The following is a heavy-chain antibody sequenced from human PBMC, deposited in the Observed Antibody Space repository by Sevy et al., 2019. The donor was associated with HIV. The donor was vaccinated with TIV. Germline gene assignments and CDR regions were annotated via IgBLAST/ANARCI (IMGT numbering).Heavy chain of an antibody. CDR1: GDSVSSNSAA. CDR2: TYYRSKWYN. Sequence: SQTLSLTCAISGDSVSSNSAAWNWIRQSPSRGLEWLGRTYYRSKWYNDYAVSVKSRITINPDTSKNQFSLQLNSVTPEDTAVYYCARADFYCTNGVCLYYYCGMDVWGQGTTVTVSS. V-gene: IGHV6-1*01. D-gene: IGHD2-8*01. CDR3: ARADFYCTNGVCLYYYCGMDV. J-gene: IGHJ6*02.